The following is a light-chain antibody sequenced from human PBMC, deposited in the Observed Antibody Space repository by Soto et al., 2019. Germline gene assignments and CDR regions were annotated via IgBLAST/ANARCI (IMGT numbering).Light chain of an antibody. CDR3: QEYTSAT. J-gene: IGKJ2*01. CDR1: QSISDW. CDR2: DAS. Sequence: DIQMTQSPSTLSASVGDRVTITCRAGQSISDWLAWYQQIPGKAPKLLIFDASTLQSGVPSRFSGSGSGTEFTLTISSLQPDDFGTYYFQEYTSATFCRGTRLEIK. V-gene: IGKV1-5*01.